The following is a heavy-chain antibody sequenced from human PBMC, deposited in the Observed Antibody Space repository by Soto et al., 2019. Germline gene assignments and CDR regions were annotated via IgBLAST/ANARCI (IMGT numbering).Heavy chain of an antibody. CDR3: ARAPGVTGMFDP. Sequence: QVQLQESGPGLVKPSETLSLTCTVSGGSVSGGSFYWTWIRQHPGKALEWIGYINYSGRTNYSPSLKSRVTMSVDTSKNQVSLKVTSVTAADTAVYYCARAPGVTGMFDPWGQGTLVTVSS. CDR2: INYSGRT. D-gene: IGHD1-1*01. V-gene: IGHV4-61*01. J-gene: IGHJ5*02. CDR1: GGSVSGGSFY.